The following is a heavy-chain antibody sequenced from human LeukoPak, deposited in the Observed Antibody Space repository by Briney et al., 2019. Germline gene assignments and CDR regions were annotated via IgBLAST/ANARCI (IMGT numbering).Heavy chain of an antibody. J-gene: IGHJ5*02. CDR2: ISYDGSNK. V-gene: IGHV3-30-3*01. D-gene: IGHD3-10*01. CDR1: GFTFSSYA. CDR3: ATMVRGVMYKTNWFDP. Sequence: PGGSLRLSCAASGFTFSSYAMHWVRQAPGKGLEWVAVISYDGSNKYYADSVKGRFTISRDNSKNTLYLQMNSLRAEDTAVYYCATMVRGVMYKTNWFDPWGQGTLVTVSS.